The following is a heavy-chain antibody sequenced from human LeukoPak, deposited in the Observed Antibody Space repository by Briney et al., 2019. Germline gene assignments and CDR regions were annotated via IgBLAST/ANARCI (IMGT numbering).Heavy chain of an antibody. J-gene: IGHJ6*02. V-gene: IGHV3-21*01. D-gene: IGHD5-18*01. CDR1: GFTFSSYS. Sequence: PGGSLRLSCAASGFTFSSYSMNWVRQAPGKGLEWVSSISSSSSYIYYADSVKGRFTISRDNAKNSLYLQMNSLRAEDTAVYYCARFLTTAMAYPDYYYYGMDVWGQGTTVTVSS. CDR2: ISSSSSYI. CDR3: ARFLTTAMAYPDYYYYGMDV.